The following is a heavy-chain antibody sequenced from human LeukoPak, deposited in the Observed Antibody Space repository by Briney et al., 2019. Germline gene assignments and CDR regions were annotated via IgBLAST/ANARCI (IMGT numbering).Heavy chain of an antibody. CDR3: ARLLSGGFDY. CDR2: IYYSGST. CDR1: GGSISSSSYY. Sequence: SETLSLTCTVSGGSISSSSYYWGWIRQPPGKGLEWIGSIYYSGSTYYNPSLKSRVTISVDTSKNQFSLKLSSVTAADTAMYYCARLLSGGFDYWGQGTLVTVSS. J-gene: IGHJ4*02. V-gene: IGHV4-39*01.